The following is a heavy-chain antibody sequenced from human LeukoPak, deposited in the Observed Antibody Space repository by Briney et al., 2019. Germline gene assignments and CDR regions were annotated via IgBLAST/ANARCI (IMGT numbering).Heavy chain of an antibody. J-gene: IGHJ3*02. Sequence: GGSLRLSCAASGFTFSSYEMDWVRQAPGKGLEWVSYISSSGSTIYYADSVKGRFTISRDNAKNSLYLQMNSLRAEDTAVYYCARGDFWSKDAFDIWGQGTMVTVSS. CDR3: ARGDFWSKDAFDI. CDR2: ISSSGSTI. D-gene: IGHD3-3*01. CDR1: GFTFSSYE. V-gene: IGHV3-48*03.